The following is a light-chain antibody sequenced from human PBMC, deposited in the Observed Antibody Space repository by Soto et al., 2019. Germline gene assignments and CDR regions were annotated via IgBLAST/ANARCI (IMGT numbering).Light chain of an antibody. CDR1: QRLNNAY. CDR2: GAS. Sequence: IVLTQSPGTLSLSPGETATLSCRAGQRLNNAYLGWYQQKPGQAPRLLIYGASNRVSGIPDRFSGSGSGTDFTLAISRLEPEDFAVYYCQQYGASPSFGQGTKVEIK. V-gene: IGKV3-20*01. CDR3: QQYGASPS. J-gene: IGKJ1*01.